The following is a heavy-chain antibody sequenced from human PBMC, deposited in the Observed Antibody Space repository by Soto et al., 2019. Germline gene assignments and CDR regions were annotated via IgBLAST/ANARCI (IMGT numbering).Heavy chain of an antibody. CDR2: ITLSSSYI. D-gene: IGHD3-16*01. V-gene: IGHV3-21*01. J-gene: IGHJ5*02. Sequence: GGSLRLSCGASGLNFGAFGMNWVRQAPGKGLEWVSSITLSSSYIYYADSVEGRFTVSRDNAKNSLYLDMKSLTVDDTAVYYCARDMKSVRFWGANGFDPWGQGTLVTVSS. CDR3: ARDMKSVRFWGANGFDP. CDR1: GLNFGAFG.